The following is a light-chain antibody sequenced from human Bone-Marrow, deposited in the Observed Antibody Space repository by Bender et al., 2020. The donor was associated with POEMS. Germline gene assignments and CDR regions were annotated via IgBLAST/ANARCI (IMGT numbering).Light chain of an antibody. CDR1: SGDVGAYNY. Sequence: QSALTQPRSVSGSLGQSVTISCTGTSGDVGAYNYVSWYQHHPGRAPRFLIFDVNKRPSGVPDRFSGSVSGTTAALAITGLQPDDESLYYCQSYDDTLRAIFGGGTKVTVL. CDR2: DVN. J-gene: IGLJ2*01. V-gene: IGLV2-11*01. CDR3: QSYDDTLRAI.